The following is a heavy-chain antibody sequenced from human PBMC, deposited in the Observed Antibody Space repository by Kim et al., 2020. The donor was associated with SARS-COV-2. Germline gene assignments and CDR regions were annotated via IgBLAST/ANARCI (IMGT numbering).Heavy chain of an antibody. D-gene: IGHD2-2*01. J-gene: IGHJ4*02. CDR3: ARRVCSSTSCFFF. V-gene: IGHV6-1*01. Sequence: YALSVKGRITITPDPSKNQFALQLNSVTPEDTAVYYCARRVCSSTSCFFFWGQGTLVTVSS.